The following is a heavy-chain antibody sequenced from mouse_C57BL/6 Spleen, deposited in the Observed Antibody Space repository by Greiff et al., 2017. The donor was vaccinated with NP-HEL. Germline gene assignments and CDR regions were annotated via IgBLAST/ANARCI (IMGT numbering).Heavy chain of an antibody. CDR1: GFTFSSYA. J-gene: IGHJ3*01. CDR3: ASLPTWFAY. V-gene: IGHV5-4*03. Sequence: EVKVEESGGGLVKPGGSLKLSCAASGFTFSSYAMSWVRQTPEKRLEWVATISDGGSYTYYPDNVKGRCTISRDNAKNNLYLQMSHLKSEDTAMYYCASLPTWFAYWGQGTLVTVSA. CDR2: ISDGGSYT.